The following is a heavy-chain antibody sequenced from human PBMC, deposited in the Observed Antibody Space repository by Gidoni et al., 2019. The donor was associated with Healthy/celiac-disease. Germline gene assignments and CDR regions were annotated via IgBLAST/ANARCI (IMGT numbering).Heavy chain of an antibody. CDR2: INPSGGST. Sequence: QVQLVQSGAEVKKPGASVKVSCQASGYTFTSYYMHWVRQAPGQGLEWMGIINPSGGSTSYAQKFQGRVTMTRDTSTSTVYMELSSLRSEDTAVYYCARDLAGYCSSTSCYKPGDWGQGTLVTVSS. CDR3: ARDLAGYCSSTSCYKPGD. J-gene: IGHJ4*02. CDR1: GYTFTSYY. V-gene: IGHV1-46*01. D-gene: IGHD2-2*02.